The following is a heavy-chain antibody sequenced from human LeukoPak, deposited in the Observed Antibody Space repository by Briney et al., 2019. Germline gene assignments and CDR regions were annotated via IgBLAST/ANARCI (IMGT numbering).Heavy chain of an antibody. Sequence: SETLSLTCAVSGGSISSNWWSWVRQPPGKGLEWIGEIDHSGSTNYNPSLKSRVTISVDKSESQFSLKLSSVTAADTAVYYCARIAVAGTNFDYWGQGTLVTVSS. CDR1: GGSISSNW. D-gene: IGHD6-19*01. CDR3: ARIAVAGTNFDY. CDR2: IDHSGST. V-gene: IGHV4-4*02. J-gene: IGHJ4*02.